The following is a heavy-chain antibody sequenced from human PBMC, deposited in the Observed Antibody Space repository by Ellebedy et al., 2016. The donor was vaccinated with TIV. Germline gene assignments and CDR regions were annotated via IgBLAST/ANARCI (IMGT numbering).Heavy chain of an antibody. CDR2: ISVHNGNT. Sequence: ASVKVSCXVSGYTFDDYGISWVRQTPGQGLEWMGWISVHNGNTDYAQKLKGRITMTTDTTTSTAYMELRSLRSDDTAVYYCARDRGELDFDYWGQGTLVTVSS. V-gene: IGHV1-18*01. CDR1: GYTFDDYG. J-gene: IGHJ4*02. D-gene: IGHD3-10*01. CDR3: ARDRGELDFDY.